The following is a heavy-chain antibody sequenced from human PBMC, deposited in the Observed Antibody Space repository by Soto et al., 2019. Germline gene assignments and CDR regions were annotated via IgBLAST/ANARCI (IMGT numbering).Heavy chain of an antibody. V-gene: IGHV4-59*06. J-gene: IGHJ5*02. CDR1: GGSITSYH. CDR2: IYYSGST. D-gene: IGHD6-13*01. Sequence: ASETLSLTCVVSGGSITSYHWSWIRQFPGKGLEWIGYIYYSGSTYYNPSLKSRVTISVDTSKNQFSLKLSSVTAADTAVYYCARHFGSSWYNWFDPWGQGTLVTVSS. CDR3: ARHFGSSWYNWFDP.